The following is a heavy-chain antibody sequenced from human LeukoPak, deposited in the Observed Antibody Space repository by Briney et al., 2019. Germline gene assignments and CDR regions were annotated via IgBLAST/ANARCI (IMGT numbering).Heavy chain of an antibody. V-gene: IGHV3-23*01. CDR3: ARAWELSFFYFDY. CDR2: ISGSGGST. CDR1: GFTFSSYA. Sequence: HAGGSLRLSCAASGFTFSSYAMSWVRQAPGKGLEWVSAISGSGGSTYYADSVKGRFTISRDNSKNTLYLQMNCLRAEDTAVYYCARAWELSFFYFDYWGQGTLVTVSS. J-gene: IGHJ4*02. D-gene: IGHD1-26*01.